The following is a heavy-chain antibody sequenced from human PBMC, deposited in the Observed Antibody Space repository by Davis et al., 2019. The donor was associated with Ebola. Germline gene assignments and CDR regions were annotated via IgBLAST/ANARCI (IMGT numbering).Heavy chain of an antibody. CDR2: IKQDGSEK. J-gene: IGHJ4*02. Sequence: GESLKISCAASGFTFSSYWMSWVRQAPGKGLEWVANIKQDGSEKYYVDSVKGRFTISRDNAKNSLYLQMNSLRAEDTAVYYCARGRRYCSSTSCFLFDYWGQGTLVTASS. D-gene: IGHD2-2*01. CDR3: ARGRRYCSSTSCFLFDY. CDR1: GFTFSSYW. V-gene: IGHV3-7*03.